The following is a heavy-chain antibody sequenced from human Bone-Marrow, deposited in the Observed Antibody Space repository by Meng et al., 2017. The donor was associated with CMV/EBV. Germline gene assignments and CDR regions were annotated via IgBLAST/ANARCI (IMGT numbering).Heavy chain of an antibody. D-gene: IGHD2-2*01. V-gene: IGHV3-48*03. CDR1: GFIFSSFE. Sequence: GESLKISCTASGFIFSSFEMNWVRQAPGKGLEWISHISTGSTIHYADSVKGRFTISRDNSKNTLYLQMNSLRAEDTAVYYCARTVVPAASHYYYYGMDVWGQGTTVTVSS. CDR2: ISTGSTI. J-gene: IGHJ6*02. CDR3: ARTVVPAASHYYYYGMDV.